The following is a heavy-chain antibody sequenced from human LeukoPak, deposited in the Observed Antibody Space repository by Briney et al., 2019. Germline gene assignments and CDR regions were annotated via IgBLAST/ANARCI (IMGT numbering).Heavy chain of an antibody. CDR2: IKQDGSEK. CDR3: ARGVGTAAAFDY. J-gene: IGHJ4*02. Sequence: GGSLRLSCAASGFTFSSYYMSWVRQAPGKGLEWVTNIKQDGSEKYYMDSVKGRFTISRDNAKNSLYLQMNSLRAEDTAVYYCARGVGTAAAFDYWGQATLVTVSS. CDR1: GFTFSSYY. V-gene: IGHV3-7*01. D-gene: IGHD2-2*01.